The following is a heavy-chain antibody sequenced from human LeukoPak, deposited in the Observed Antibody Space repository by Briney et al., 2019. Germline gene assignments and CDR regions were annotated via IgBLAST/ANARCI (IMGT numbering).Heavy chain of an antibody. J-gene: IGHJ4*02. Sequence: SETLSLTCTVSGGSISSYYWSWIRQPAGKGLEWIGRIYTSGSTNYNPSLKSRVTMSVDTSKNQISLKLSSVTAADTAVYYCARDPRNYGDYGDFDYWGQGTLVTVSS. V-gene: IGHV4-4*07. CDR2: IYTSGST. CDR1: GGSISSYY. CDR3: ARDPRNYGDYGDFDY. D-gene: IGHD4-17*01.